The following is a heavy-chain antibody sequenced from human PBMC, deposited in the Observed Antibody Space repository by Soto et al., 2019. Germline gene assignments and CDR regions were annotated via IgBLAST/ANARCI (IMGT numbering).Heavy chain of an antibody. CDR2: INHDEDT. CDR3: ARVPEYDITAAGTLEY. J-gene: IGHJ4*02. D-gene: IGHD6-13*01. Sequence: QVQLQQWGAGLLKPSETLSLTCNVSGGSFTVYHWTWIRQPPGEGLEWIGDINHDEDTNYNPSLKSRINISTATPMKSFSLQLTSVTAAYRAVYYCARVPEYDITAAGTLEYWGQGTLVTVSS. V-gene: IGHV4-34*01. CDR1: GGSFTVYH.